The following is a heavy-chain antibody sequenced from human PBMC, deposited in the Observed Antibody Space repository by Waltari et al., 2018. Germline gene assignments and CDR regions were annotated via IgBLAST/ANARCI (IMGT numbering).Heavy chain of an antibody. V-gene: IGHV1-69*09. CDR1: GGTFSSYA. CDR2: IIPILGIA. CDR3: ARDGRSSSTRMGWFDP. D-gene: IGHD6-13*01. J-gene: IGHJ5*02. Sequence: QVQLVQSGAEVKKPGSSVKVSCKASGGTFSSYAISWVRPAPGQGLEWMGRIIPILGIANYAQKFQGRVTITADKSTSTAYMELSSLRSEDTAVYYCARDGRSSSTRMGWFDPWGQGTLVTVSS.